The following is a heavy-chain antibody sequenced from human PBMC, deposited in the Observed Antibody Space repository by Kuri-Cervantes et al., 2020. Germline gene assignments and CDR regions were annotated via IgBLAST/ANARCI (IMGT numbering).Heavy chain of an antibody. V-gene: IGHV4-59*08. CDR3: ARVAVINWFDP. J-gene: IGHJ5*02. Sequence: SETLSLTCTVSNGSISSDYWSWIRQAPEQGLEWIGYIYYSGSTYYNPSFKSRVTISVDTSKTQFSLKMNSVTAADTAVYYCARVAVINWFDPWGQGTLVTVSS. CDR1: NGSISSDY. D-gene: IGHD2-21*01. CDR2: IYYSGST.